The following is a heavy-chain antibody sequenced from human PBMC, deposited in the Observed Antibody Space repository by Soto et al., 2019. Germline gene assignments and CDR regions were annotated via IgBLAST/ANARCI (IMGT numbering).Heavy chain of an antibody. V-gene: IGHV1-2*02. CDR2: INPNTVGT. CDR3: AVTITLSDTSDY. CDR1: GYTFTDYY. J-gene: IGHJ4*02. Sequence: GASVKVSCKASGYTFTDYYMHWVRQAPGQGLEWMGWINPNTVGTNYEQKFQGRVTMTRDTSISTAYMELSRLRFDDTAVYYCAVTITLSDTSDYWGQGTLVTVSS. D-gene: IGHD4-4*01.